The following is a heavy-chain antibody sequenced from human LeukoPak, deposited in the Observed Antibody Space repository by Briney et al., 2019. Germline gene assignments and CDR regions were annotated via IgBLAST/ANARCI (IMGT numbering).Heavy chain of an antibody. D-gene: IGHD4-17*01. J-gene: IGHJ6*02. V-gene: IGHV1-2*02. CDR3: ARDPQIYGDYVYYYYYGMDV. CDR1: RYTFTGYY. Sequence: ASVKVSCKASRYTFTGYYMHWVRQAPGQGLEWMGWINPNSGGTNYAQKFQGRVTMTRDTSISTAYMELSRLRSDDTAVYYCARDPQIYGDYVYYYYYGMDVWGQGTTVTVSS. CDR2: INPNSGGT.